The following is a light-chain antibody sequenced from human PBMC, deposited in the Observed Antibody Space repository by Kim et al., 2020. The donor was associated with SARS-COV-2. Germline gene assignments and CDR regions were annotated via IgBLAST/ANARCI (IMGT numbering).Light chain of an antibody. CDR2: GGN. CDR3: NSRDSSGNHYV. V-gene: IGLV3-19*01. J-gene: IGLJ1*01. CDR1: SLRRCY. Sequence: VGQTVRITCQGSSLRRCYASWYQQKAGQAPVLVIYGGNNRPSGIPDRFSGSSSGNTASLTITGAQAEDEADYYCNSRDSSGNHYVFGTGTKVTVL.